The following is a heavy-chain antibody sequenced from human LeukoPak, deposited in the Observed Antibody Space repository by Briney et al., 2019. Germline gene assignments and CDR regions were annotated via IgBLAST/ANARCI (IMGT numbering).Heavy chain of an antibody. CDR3: GGGGGGGGYYDSSGYYNWFDP. CDR2: IYYSGST. Sequence: SETLSLTCTVSGGSISSYYWSWIRQPPGKGLEWIGYIYYSGSTNYNPSLKSRVTISVDTSKNQFSLKLSSVTAADTAVYYCGGGGGGGGYYDSSGYYNWFDPWGQGTLVTVSS. D-gene: IGHD3-22*01. CDR1: GGSISSYY. V-gene: IGHV4-59*01. J-gene: IGHJ5*02.